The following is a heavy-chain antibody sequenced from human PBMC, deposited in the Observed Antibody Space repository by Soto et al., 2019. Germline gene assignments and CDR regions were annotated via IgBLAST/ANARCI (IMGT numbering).Heavy chain of an antibody. CDR2: ISYDGSNK. CDR1: GFTFSSYG. J-gene: IGHJ4*02. V-gene: IGHV3-30*18. D-gene: IGHD5-18*01. CDR3: AKEGYSYGSSSDY. Sequence: QVQLVESGGGVVQPGRSLRLSCAASGFTFSSYGMHWVRQAPGKGLEWVAVISYDGSNKYYADSVKGRFTISRDNSKNTLYLQMNSLRAEDTAVYYCAKEGYSYGSSSDYWGQGTLVTVSS.